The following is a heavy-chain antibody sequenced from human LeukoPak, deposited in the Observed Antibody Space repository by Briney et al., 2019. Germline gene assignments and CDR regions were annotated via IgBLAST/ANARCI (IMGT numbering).Heavy chain of an antibody. CDR2: ISAYNGNT. D-gene: IGHD3-3*01. V-gene: IGHV1-18*01. CDR3: ARGGRVLRFLEWFTNWFDP. Sequence: ASVKVSCKASGYTFTSYGISWERQAPGQGLEWMGWISAYNGNTNYAQKLQGRVTMTTDTSTSTAYMELRSLRSDDTAVYYCARGGRVLRFLEWFTNWFDPWGQGTLVTVSS. CDR1: GYTFTSYG. J-gene: IGHJ5*02.